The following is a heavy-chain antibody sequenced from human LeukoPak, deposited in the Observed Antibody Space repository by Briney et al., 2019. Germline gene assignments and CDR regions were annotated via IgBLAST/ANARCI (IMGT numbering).Heavy chain of an antibody. V-gene: IGHV4-39*01. J-gene: IGHJ4*02. CDR2: ISYSGSA. D-gene: IGHD6-13*01. CDR1: AGSITSSSYY. Sequence: SETLSLICTVSAGSITSSSYYWAWIRQPPGKGLEWIGSISYSGSAYYTPSLKTRVTISVDTSKNQFSLKLTSVTAADTAVYYCARISALAAVDTDYWGQGTLVTVSS. CDR3: ARISALAAVDTDY.